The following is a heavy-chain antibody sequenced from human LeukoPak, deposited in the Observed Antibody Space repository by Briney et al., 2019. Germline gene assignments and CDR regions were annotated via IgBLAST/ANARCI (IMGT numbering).Heavy chain of an antibody. J-gene: IGHJ6*02. D-gene: IGHD6-19*01. Sequence: GGSLRLSCVASGFTFNTYSMNWARQAPGKGLEWIAYISESGSHIYYADSVKGRFTISRDNAKNSLFLQMTRLRDEDRALYFCARDNLWLARVSGMDVWGQGTTVTVSS. CDR1: GFTFNTYS. CDR2: ISESGSHI. V-gene: IGHV3-48*02. CDR3: ARDNLWLARVSGMDV.